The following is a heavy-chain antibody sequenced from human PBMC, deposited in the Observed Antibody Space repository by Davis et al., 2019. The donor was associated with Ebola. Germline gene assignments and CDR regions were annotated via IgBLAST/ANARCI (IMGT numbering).Heavy chain of an antibody. CDR2: INPSAGST. Sequence: ASVKVSCKASGYTFTSYYMHWVRQAPGQGLEWMGIINPSAGSTSYAQKFQGRVAMTTDTSTSTAYMELRSLRSDDTAVYYCARDNGGSSPHYYYYYYGMDVWGQGTTVTVSS. J-gene: IGHJ6*02. V-gene: IGHV1-46*01. CDR3: ARDNGGSSPHYYYYYYGMDV. CDR1: GYTFTSYY. D-gene: IGHD6-6*01.